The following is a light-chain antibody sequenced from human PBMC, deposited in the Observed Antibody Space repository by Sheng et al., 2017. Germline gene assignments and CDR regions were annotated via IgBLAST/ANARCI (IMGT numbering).Light chain of an antibody. V-gene: IGKV3-15*01. CDR3: QQYDKWPLT. J-gene: IGKJ4*01. Sequence: EIVMTQSPATLSVSPGERVTFSCRASQDVSSSVAWYQHKPGQAPRLLIYGASKRETGIPARFSGSGSGTEFTLTISSLQSEDFAVYYCQQYDKWPLTFGGGTKVEIK. CDR2: GAS. CDR1: QDVSSS.